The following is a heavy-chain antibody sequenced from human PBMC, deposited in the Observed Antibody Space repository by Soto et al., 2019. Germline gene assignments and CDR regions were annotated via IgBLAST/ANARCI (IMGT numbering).Heavy chain of an antibody. CDR1: GYTFTSYG. CDR2: ISAYNGNT. D-gene: IGHD2-2*01. J-gene: IGHJ6*02. V-gene: IGHV1-18*01. Sequence: ASVKVSCKASGYTFTSYGISWVRQAPGQGLEWMGWISAYNGNTNYAQKLQGRVTMTTDTSTSTAYMELRSLRSDDTAVYYCARDANRLYQLPHRGMDVWGQGTTVTVSS. CDR3: ARDANRLYQLPHRGMDV.